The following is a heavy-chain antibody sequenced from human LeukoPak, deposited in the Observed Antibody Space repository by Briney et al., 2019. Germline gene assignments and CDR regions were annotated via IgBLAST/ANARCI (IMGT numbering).Heavy chain of an antibody. D-gene: IGHD2-2*01. V-gene: IGHV3-64*01. CDR3: AKVPGYCSSTSCYYFDY. Sequence: GGSLRLSCAASGFTFSSYAMHWVRQAPGKGLEYVSAISSNGGSTYYANSVKGRFTISRDNSKNTLYLQTNSLRAEDTAVYYCAKVPGYCSSTSCYYFDYWGQGTLVTVSS. CDR1: GFTFSSYA. CDR2: ISSNGGST. J-gene: IGHJ4*02.